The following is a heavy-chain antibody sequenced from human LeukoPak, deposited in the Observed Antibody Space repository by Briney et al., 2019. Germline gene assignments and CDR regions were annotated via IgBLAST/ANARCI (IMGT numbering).Heavy chain of an antibody. V-gene: IGHV4-39*07. CDR3: ARGPPNSNSLPGLLFFAY. Sequence: SETLSLTCTVSGGSITSTNSSLYYWGWIRQPPGKGLEWIGSIYYSGSTYYNPSLKSRVTISIDTSKSQFSLKLSSVTAADTAVYYCARGPPNSNSLPGLLFFAYWGQGTLVTVSS. CDR2: IYYSGST. CDR1: GGSITSTNSSLYY. J-gene: IGHJ4*02. D-gene: IGHD2-21*01.